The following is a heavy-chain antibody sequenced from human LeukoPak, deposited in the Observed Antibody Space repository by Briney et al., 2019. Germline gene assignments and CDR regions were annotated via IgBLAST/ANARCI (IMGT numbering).Heavy chain of an antibody. D-gene: IGHD3-9*01. J-gene: IGHJ3*02. CDR3: ARDPYYDILTGYLIRGAFDI. Sequence: PSETLSLTCTVSGDSIGSYYWSWIRQSAGKGLEWIGRIYSSGTTDYNPSLKSRVTMSVDTSKNQFSLKLNSVTAADTAVYYCARDPYYDILTGYLIRGAFDIWGLGTMVTVSS. V-gene: IGHV4-4*07. CDR1: GDSIGSYY. CDR2: IYSSGTT.